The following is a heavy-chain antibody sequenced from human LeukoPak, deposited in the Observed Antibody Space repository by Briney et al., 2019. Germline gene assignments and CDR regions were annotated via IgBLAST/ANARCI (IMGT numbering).Heavy chain of an antibody. V-gene: IGHV1-2*06. Sequence: ASVKVSCKASGYTFTDYYMHWVRQAPGQGLEWMGRINPNSGGTNYAQKFQGRVTVTRDTSISTAYMELSRLRSDDTAVYYCARVAARPQNWFDPWGQGTLVTVSS. CDR1: GYTFTDYY. J-gene: IGHJ5*02. D-gene: IGHD6-6*01. CDR3: ARVAARPQNWFDP. CDR2: INPNSGGT.